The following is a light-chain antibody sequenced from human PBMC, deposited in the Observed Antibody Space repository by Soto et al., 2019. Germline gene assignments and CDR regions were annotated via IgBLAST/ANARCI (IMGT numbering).Light chain of an antibody. CDR3: SAFTGTTYV. CDR1: SSDVGGNKY. J-gene: IGLJ1*01. CDR2: DVS. V-gene: IGLV2-14*03. Sequence: QSLLTRPAAVSGSPGQSITISRTGTSSDVGGNKYVSWYQHYPGKAPKLMICDVSNRPSGVSNRFSGSKSGNTASLTISGLQAEDEADYYCSAFTGTTYVFGTGTKVPVL.